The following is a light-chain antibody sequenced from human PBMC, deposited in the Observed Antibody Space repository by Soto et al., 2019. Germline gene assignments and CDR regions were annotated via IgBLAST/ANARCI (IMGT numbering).Light chain of an antibody. V-gene: IGKV3-20*01. J-gene: IGKJ1*01. CDR3: QQYSRSPRT. CDR2: GAS. CDR1: QSVTSNY. Sequence: EIVLTQSPGTLSLSPGERATLSCRASQSVTSNYLAWYQQKPGQAPRLLIYGASNRATGIPDRFSGSGSETDFTLTISRLEPEDFAVYYCQQYSRSPRTFDQGTKVEIK.